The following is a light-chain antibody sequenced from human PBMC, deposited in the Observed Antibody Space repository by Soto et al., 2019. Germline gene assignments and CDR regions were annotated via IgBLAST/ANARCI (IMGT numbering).Light chain of an antibody. J-gene: IGKJ1*01. CDR1: QSISSW. Sequence: DIQMTQSPSTLSASVGDRVTITCRASQSISSWLAWYQQKPGKAPKLLIYDASSLDSGVPSRFSGSGAGTECTRTISSLQPDDVETYYCQQYNSYPCTFGQGTQVDIK. CDR3: QQYNSYPCT. V-gene: IGKV1-5*01. CDR2: DAS.